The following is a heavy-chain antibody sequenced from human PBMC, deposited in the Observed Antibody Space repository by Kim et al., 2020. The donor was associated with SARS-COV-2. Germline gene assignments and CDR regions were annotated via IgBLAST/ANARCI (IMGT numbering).Heavy chain of an antibody. CDR3: ARVSMVVAATVYYYGMDV. CDR1: GGSFSGYY. V-gene: IGHV4-34*01. CDR2: INHSGST. J-gene: IGHJ6*02. D-gene: IGHD2-15*01. Sequence: SETLSLTCAVYGGSFSGYYWSWIRQPPGKGLEWIGEINHSGSTNYNPSLKSRVTISVDTSKNQFSLKLSSVTAADTAVYYCARVSMVVAATVYYYGMDVWGQGTTVTVSS.